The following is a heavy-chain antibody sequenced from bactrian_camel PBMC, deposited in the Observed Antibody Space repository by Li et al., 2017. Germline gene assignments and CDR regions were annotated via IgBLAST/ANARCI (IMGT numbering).Heavy chain of an antibody. V-gene: IGHV3S53*01. D-gene: IGHD3*01. CDR1: TPITLRC. Sequence: VQLVESGGGSVRAGGSLTLACHSSTPITLRCLAWWRQAPGKEREAVATVDWGITKTYQPSVEGRFTISTDSAENTVYLQMNNLKSEDTGMYYCAAGAGYYCPLSATSFAFWGQGTQVTVS. J-gene: IGHJ4*01. CDR3: AAGAGYYCPLSATSFAF. CDR2: VDWGITK.